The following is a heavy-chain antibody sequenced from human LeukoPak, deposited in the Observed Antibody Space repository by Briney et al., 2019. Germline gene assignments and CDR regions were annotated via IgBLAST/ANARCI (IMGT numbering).Heavy chain of an antibody. Sequence: SVKVSCKASGGTFSNYAINWVRQAPGQGLEWMGRIIPILGIANYAQKFQGRVTITADKSTSTAYMELSSLRSEDTAVYYCARASQDYYGSGSYYSGGDAFDIWGQGTMVTVSS. CDR2: IIPILGIA. CDR3: ARASQDYYGSGSYYSGGDAFDI. V-gene: IGHV1-69*04. D-gene: IGHD3-10*01. CDR1: GGTFSNYA. J-gene: IGHJ3*02.